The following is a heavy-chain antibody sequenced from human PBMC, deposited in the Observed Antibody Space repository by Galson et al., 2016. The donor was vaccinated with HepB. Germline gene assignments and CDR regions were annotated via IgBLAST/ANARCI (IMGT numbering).Heavy chain of an antibody. V-gene: IGHV3-23*01. CDR3: ARAPVTSTTCCYYFDY. CDR2: ISGSGGST. J-gene: IGHJ4*02. CDR1: GFTISSYA. D-gene: IGHD2-2*01. Sequence: SLRLSCAASGFTISSYAMSWVRQAPGKGLEWVSAISGSGGSTYYADSVKGRFTISKDNSKNTLYLQMNSLRAEDTAVYYCARAPVTSTTCCYYFDYWGQGTLVTVSS.